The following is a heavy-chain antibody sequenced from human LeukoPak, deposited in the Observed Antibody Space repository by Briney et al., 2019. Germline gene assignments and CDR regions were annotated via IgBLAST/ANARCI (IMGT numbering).Heavy chain of an antibody. Sequence: GGSLRLSCAASGFTFSSYWMHWVRQAPGKGLVWVSRINSDGSSTSYADSVKGRFTISRDNAKNTPYLQMNSLRAEDTAVYYCAKDSPGRRYSYYDFWSGYDYYYYYMDVWGKGTTVTVSS. J-gene: IGHJ6*03. V-gene: IGHV3-74*01. CDR3: AKDSPGRRYSYYDFWSGYDYYYYYMDV. CDR1: GFTFSSYW. CDR2: INSDGSST. D-gene: IGHD3-3*01.